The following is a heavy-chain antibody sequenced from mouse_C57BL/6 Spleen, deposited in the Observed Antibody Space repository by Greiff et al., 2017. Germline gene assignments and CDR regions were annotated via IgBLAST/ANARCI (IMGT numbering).Heavy chain of an antibody. J-gene: IGHJ3*01. CDR2: IDPSDSET. D-gene: IGHD2-1*01. V-gene: IGHV1-52*01. Sequence: VQLQQSGAELVRPGSSVKLSCKASGYTFTSYWMHWVKQRPIQGLEWIGNIDPSDSETHYNQKFKDKATLTVDKSSSTAYMQLSSLTSEDSAVYYCATIYYGTPYWGQGTLVTVSA. CDR3: ATIYYGTPY. CDR1: GYTFTSYW.